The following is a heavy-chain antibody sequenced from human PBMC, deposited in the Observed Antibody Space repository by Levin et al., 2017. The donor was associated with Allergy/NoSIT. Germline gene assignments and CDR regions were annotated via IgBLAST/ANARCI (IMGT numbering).Heavy chain of an antibody. CDR3: TTDLPYYDSSGYYI. Sequence: GGSLRLSCAASGFTFSNAWMSWVRQAPGKGLEWVGRIKSKTDGGTTDYAAPVKGRFTISRDDSKNTLYLQMNSLKTEDTAVYYCTTDLPYYDSSGYYIWGQGTLVTVSS. CDR2: IKSKTDGGTT. CDR1: GFTFSNAW. D-gene: IGHD3-22*01. J-gene: IGHJ4*02. V-gene: IGHV3-15*01.